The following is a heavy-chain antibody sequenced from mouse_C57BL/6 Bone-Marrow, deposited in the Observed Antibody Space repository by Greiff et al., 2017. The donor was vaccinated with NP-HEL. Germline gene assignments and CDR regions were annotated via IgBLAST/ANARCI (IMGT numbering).Heavy chain of an antibody. Sequence: QVQLKESGPGLVQPSQSLSITCTVSGFSLTSYGVHWVRQSPGKGLEWLGVIWSGGSTDYNAAFISSLSISKDNSKSQVFFKMNSLQADDTAIYYCDRNSPFYYYGSSYFDYWGQGTTLTVSS. D-gene: IGHD1-1*01. CDR1: GFSLTSYG. CDR2: IWSGGST. V-gene: IGHV2-2*01. CDR3: DRNSPFYYYGSSYFDY. J-gene: IGHJ2*01.